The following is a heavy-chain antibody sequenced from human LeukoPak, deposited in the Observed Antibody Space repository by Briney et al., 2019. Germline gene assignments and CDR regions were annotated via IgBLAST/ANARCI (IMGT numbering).Heavy chain of an antibody. CDR3: ASHIPNYYGMDV. CDR2: ISGSGGST. D-gene: IGHD2-21*01. CDR1: GFTFSSYA. J-gene: IGHJ6*02. V-gene: IGHV3-23*01. Sequence: GGSLRLSCAASGFTFSSYAMSWVRQAPGKGLEWVSVISGSGGSTYYADSVKGRFTISRDNSKNTLYLQMNSLRAEDTAVYYYASHIPNYYGMDVWGQGTTVTVSS.